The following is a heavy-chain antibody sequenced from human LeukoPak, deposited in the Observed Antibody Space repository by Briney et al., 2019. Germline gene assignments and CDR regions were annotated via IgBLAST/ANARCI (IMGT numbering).Heavy chain of an antibody. Sequence: PSETLSLTCTLSGGSISSYYWSWIRQPPGKGLEWIGYIYYSGSTNYNPSLKSRVTISVDTSKNQFSLKLGSVTAADTAVYYCARGSDDFWSGYQNWFDPWGQGTLVTVSS. CDR1: GGSISSYY. CDR3: ARGSDDFWSGYQNWFDP. CDR2: IYYSGST. J-gene: IGHJ5*02. V-gene: IGHV4-59*01. D-gene: IGHD3-3*01.